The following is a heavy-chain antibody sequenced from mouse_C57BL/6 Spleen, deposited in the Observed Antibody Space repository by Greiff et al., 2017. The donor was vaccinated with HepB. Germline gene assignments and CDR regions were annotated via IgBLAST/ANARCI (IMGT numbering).Heavy chain of an antibody. D-gene: IGHD2-4*01. CDR1: GYTFTSYW. V-gene: IGHV1-72*01. Sequence: QVQLQQPGAELVKPGASVKLSCKASGYTFTSYWMHWVKQRPGRGLEWIGRIDPNSGGTKYNEKFKSKATLTVDKPSSTAYMQLSSLTSEDSAVYYCARGDDYALWYFDVWGTGTTVTVSS. CDR2: IDPNSGGT. CDR3: ARGDDYALWYFDV. J-gene: IGHJ1*03.